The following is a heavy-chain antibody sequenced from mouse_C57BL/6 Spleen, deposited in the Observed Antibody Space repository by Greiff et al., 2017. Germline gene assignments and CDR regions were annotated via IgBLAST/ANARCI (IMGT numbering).Heavy chain of an antibody. CDR2: ISYSGST. Sequence: EVQLQQSGPGMVKPSQSLSLTCTVTGYSITSGYDWHWIRHFPGNKLEWMGYISYSGSTNYNPSLKSRISITHDTSKNHFFLKLNSVTTEDTATYYCASGLRRGFAYWGQGTLVTVSA. V-gene: IGHV3-1*01. J-gene: IGHJ3*01. D-gene: IGHD2-4*01. CDR1: GYSITSGYD. CDR3: ASGLRRGFAY.